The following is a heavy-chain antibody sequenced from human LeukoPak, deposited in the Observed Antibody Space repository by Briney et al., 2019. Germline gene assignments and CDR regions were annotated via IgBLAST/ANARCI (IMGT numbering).Heavy chain of an antibody. V-gene: IGHV1-18*01. D-gene: IGHD3-22*01. CDR2: ISAYNGNT. CDR3: ARERYYYDTNFMAWFDP. Sequence: ASVKVSCKASGGTFSSYAISWVRQAPGQGLEWMGWISAYNGNTNYAQKLQGRVTMTTDTSTSTAYMELRSLRSDDTAVYYCARERYYYDTNFMAWFDPWGQGTLVTVSS. J-gene: IGHJ5*02. CDR1: GGTFSSYA.